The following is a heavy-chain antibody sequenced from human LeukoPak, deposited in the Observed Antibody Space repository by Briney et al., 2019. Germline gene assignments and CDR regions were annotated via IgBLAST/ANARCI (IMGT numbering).Heavy chain of an antibody. V-gene: IGHV3-30*03. CDR1: GFTFSSYG. CDR2: ISYDGSNK. CDR3: ATDDYYDSSGYYRLYYFDY. D-gene: IGHD3-22*01. Sequence: PGGSLRLSCAASGFTFSSYGMHWVRQAPGKGLEWVAVISYDGSNKYYADSVKGRFTISRDNSKNTLYLQMNSLRAEDTAVYYCATDDYYDSSGYYRLYYFDYWGQGTLVTVSS. J-gene: IGHJ4*02.